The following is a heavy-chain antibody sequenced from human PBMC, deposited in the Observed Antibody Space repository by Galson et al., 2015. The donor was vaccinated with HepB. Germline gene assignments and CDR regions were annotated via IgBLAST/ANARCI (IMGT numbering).Heavy chain of an antibody. CDR3: ARTEEPTTLVQGGLQFDP. CDR2: IYYTGGT. D-gene: IGHD3-10*01. Sequence: TLSLTCTVSGGSISSGGYYWSWIRQHPGKGLEWIGYIYYTGGTYYNPSLESRVTISVDTSKNRFSLKLRSVTAADTAVYYCARTEEPTTLVQGGLQFDPWGQGTLVTVSS. J-gene: IGHJ5*02. V-gene: IGHV4-31*03. CDR1: GGSISSGGYY.